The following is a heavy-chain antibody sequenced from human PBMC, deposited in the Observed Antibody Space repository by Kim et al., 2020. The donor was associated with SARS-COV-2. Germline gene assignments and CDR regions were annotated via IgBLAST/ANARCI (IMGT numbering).Heavy chain of an antibody. J-gene: IGHJ3*02. Sequence: GGSLRLSCAASGFSFSGYDMHWVRQAPGKGLEWVAVTWYDGSNKNYADSVKGRFTISRDNSKSTLYLHMNSLRAEDTAVYYCVRDRDWNYAFDIWGQGTLVTVSS. CDR1: GFSFSGYD. V-gene: IGHV3-33*01. CDR3: VRDRDWNYAFDI. CDR2: TWYDGSNK. D-gene: IGHD1-7*01.